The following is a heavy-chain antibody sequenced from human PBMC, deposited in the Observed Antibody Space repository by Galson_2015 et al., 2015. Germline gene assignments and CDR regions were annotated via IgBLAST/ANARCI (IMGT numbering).Heavy chain of an antibody. Sequence: SVKVSCKASGYTFTSYGIGWVRQAPGQGLEWMGWISAYNGNTNYAQMLQGRVTMTTDTSTSTAYMELRSLRSDDTAVYYCAAMYYDYIWGSYRRDAFDIWGQGTMVTVSS. CDR1: GYTFTSYG. V-gene: IGHV1-18*01. CDR2: ISAYNGNT. J-gene: IGHJ3*02. CDR3: AAMYYDYIWGSYRRDAFDI. D-gene: IGHD3-16*02.